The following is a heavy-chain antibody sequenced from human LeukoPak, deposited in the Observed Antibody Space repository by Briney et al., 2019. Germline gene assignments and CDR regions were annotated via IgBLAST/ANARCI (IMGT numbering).Heavy chain of an antibody. Sequence: GGSLRLSCAASGFTFSSYAMHWVRQAPGKGLEYVSAISSNGGSTYYANSVKGRFTISRDNSKNTLYLQMGSLRAEDMAVYYCARDPSIAAAAHNWFDPWGQGTLVTVSS. D-gene: IGHD6-13*01. CDR2: ISSNGGST. CDR1: GFTFSSYA. CDR3: ARDPSIAAAAHNWFDP. J-gene: IGHJ5*02. V-gene: IGHV3-64*01.